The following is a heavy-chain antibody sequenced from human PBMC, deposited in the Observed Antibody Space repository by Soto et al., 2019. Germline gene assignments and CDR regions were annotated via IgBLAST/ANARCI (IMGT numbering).Heavy chain of an antibody. Sequence: GESLKISFKGSGYSFTGYWIGWVRQMPGKGLEWMGIIYPGDSDTRYSPSFQGQVTISADKSISTAYLQWSSLKASDTAMYYCARQGRYNWNDFYYYGMDVWGQGTTVTVSS. CDR2: IYPGDSDT. V-gene: IGHV5-51*01. D-gene: IGHD1-1*01. CDR3: ARQGRYNWNDFYYYGMDV. CDR1: GYSFTGYW. J-gene: IGHJ6*02.